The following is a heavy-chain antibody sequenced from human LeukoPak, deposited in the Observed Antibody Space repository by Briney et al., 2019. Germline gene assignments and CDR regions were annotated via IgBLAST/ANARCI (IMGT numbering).Heavy chain of an antibody. V-gene: IGHV1-69*05. CDR3: ARGGGCSSTSCYP. CDR1: GGTFSSYA. D-gene: IGHD2-2*01. CDR2: IIPIFGTA. J-gene: IGHJ4*02. Sequence: SVKVSCKASGGTFSSYAISWVRQAPGQGLEWMGGIIPIFGTANYAQKFQGRVTITTDESTSAAYMELSSLRPEDTAVYYCARGGGCSSTSCYPWGQGTLVTVSS.